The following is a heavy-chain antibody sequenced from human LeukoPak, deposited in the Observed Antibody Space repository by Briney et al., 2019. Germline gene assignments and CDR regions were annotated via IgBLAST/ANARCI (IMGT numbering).Heavy chain of an antibody. CDR2: ISSSSSYM. CDR1: GFTFSSYS. Sequence: GGSLRLSCAASGFTFSSYSMNWVRQAPGKGLEWVSSISSSSSYMYYADSVKGRFTISRDNAKNSLYLQMNSLRAEDTAVYYCAIYCSSTSCHPFDYWGQGTLVTVSS. J-gene: IGHJ4*02. V-gene: IGHV3-21*01. CDR3: AIYCSSTSCHPFDY. D-gene: IGHD2-2*01.